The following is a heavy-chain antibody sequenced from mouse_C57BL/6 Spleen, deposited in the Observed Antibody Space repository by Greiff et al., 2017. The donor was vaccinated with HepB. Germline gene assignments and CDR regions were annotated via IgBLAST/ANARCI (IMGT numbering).Heavy chain of an antibody. CDR2: ISGGGGNT. CDR3: ARSTGPYYFDY. V-gene: IGHV5-9*01. J-gene: IGHJ2*01. CDR1: GFTFSSYT. D-gene: IGHD4-1*02. Sequence: EVKVVESGGGLVKPGGSLKLSCAASGFTFSSYTMSWVRQTPEKRLEWVATISGGGGNTYYPDSVKGRFTISRDNAKNTLYLQMSSLRSEDTALYYCARSTGPYYFDYWGQGTTLTVSS.